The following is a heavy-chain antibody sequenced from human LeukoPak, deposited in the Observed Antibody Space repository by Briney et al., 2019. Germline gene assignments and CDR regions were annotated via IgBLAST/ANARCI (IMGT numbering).Heavy chain of an antibody. V-gene: IGHV4-59*08. CDR1: GGSISSYY. CDR2: IYYSGST. D-gene: IGHD6-6*01. J-gene: IGHJ4*02. Sequence: SETLSLTCTVSGGSISSYYWSWIRQPPGKGLEWIGYIYYSGSTNYNPPLKSRVTISVDTSENQFSLKLSSVTAADTAVYYCARRGSIAAHFDYWGQGTLVTVSS. CDR3: ARRGSIAAHFDY.